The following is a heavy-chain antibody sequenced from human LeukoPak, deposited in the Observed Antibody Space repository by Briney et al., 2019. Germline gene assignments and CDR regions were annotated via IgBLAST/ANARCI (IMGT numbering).Heavy chain of an antibody. J-gene: IGHJ5*02. CDR1: GDSISSGGYS. V-gene: IGHV4-30-4*07. D-gene: IGHD6-13*01. CDR3: ARVVAAAGNNWFDP. Sequence: SETLSLTCAVSGDSISSGGYSWSWIRQTPGKGLEWIAYIHDSGSTYNNPSLKSRLSISIDTSKNQFSLKLNSVTAADTAVYYCARVVAAAGNNWFDPWGQGTLVTVAS. CDR2: IHDSGST.